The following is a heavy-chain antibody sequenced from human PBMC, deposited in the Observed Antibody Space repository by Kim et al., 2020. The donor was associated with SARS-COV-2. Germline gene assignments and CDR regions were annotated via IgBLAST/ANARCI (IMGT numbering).Heavy chain of an antibody. V-gene: IGHV3-23*01. CDR3: AKASITMIVVAPDY. J-gene: IGHJ4*02. D-gene: IGHD3-22*01. Sequence: ADAGKGRITISRDKSKKTVYLQMNRLRAEDTAVYYCAKASITMIVVAPDYWGQGTLVTVSS.